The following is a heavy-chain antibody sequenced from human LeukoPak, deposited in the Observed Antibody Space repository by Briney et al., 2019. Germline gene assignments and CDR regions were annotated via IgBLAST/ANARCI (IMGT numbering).Heavy chain of an antibody. CDR1: GFTFSSYA. V-gene: IGHV4-34*01. J-gene: IGHJ4*02. CDR2: INHSGST. CDR3: ASRSRPSGLDY. Sequence: PGGSLRLSCAASGFTFSSYAMSWVRQAPGKGLEWIGEINHSGSTNYNPSLKSRVTISVDTSKNQFSLKLSSVTAADTAVYYCASRSRPSGLDYWGQGTLVTVSS.